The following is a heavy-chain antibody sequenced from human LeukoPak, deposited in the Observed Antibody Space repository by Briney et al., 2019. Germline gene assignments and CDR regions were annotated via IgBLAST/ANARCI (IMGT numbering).Heavy chain of an antibody. CDR2: ISGSGGST. J-gene: IGHJ4*02. CDR1: GFTFSSYA. D-gene: IGHD6-13*01. CDR3: AKVGSDSSSPPHFDY. V-gene: IGHV3-23*01. Sequence: PGGSLRLSCAASGFTFSSYAMSWVRQAPGKGLEWVSAISGSGGSTYYADSVKGRFTISRDNSKNTLYLQMNSLRAEDTAVYYCAKVGSDSSSPPHFDYWGQGTLVTVSS.